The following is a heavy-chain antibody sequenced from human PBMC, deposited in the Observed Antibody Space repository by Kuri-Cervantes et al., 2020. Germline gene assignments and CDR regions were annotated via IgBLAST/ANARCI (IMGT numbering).Heavy chain of an antibody. V-gene: IGHV4-59*01. D-gene: IGHD3-10*01. Sequence: SETLSLTCTVSGGSISSYYWSWIRQPPGKGLEWIGYIYYSGSTNYNPSLKSRVTISVDTSKNQFSLKLSSVTAADTAVYYCARAVPLYYYGSGSYRRGMDVWGQGTTVTVSS. CDR1: GGSISSYY. CDR2: IYYSGST. J-gene: IGHJ6*02. CDR3: ARAVPLYYYGSGSYRRGMDV.